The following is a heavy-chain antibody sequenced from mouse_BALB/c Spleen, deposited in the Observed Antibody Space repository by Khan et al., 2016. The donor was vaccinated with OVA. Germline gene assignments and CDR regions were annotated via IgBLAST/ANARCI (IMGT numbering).Heavy chain of an antibody. CDR1: GYSFTGYF. V-gene: IGHV1-20*02. J-gene: IGHJ2*01. CDR3: ARIYGSDFDY. CDR2: INPHIGET. Sequence: IQLVQSGPELVKPGASVKISCKASGYSFTGYFMNWVMQSHGKSLEWIGRINPHIGETFYNQKFKGKATLTVDESSSTAHMELRSLASEDSAVYYCARIYGSDFDYWRQGTTLTVSS. D-gene: IGHD1-1*01.